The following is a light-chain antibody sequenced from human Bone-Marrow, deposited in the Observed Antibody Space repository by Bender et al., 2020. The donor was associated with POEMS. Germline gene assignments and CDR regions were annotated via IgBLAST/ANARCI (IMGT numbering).Light chain of an antibody. CDR3: QSYDTSLDGLL. CDR2: GYN. CDR1: SSNTGSGYD. Sequence: QSVLTQPPSVSGAPGQRVTISCTGSSSNTGSGYDINWYQPLPGTAPKLLIYGYNNRPSGVPDRFSASKSGILASLAITGLQTEDEAEYYCQSYDTSLDGLLFGGGTRLTVL. V-gene: IGLV1-40*01. J-gene: IGLJ3*02.